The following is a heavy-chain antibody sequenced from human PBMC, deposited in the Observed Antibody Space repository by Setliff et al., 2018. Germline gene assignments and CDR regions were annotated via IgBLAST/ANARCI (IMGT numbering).Heavy chain of an antibody. CDR3: ASSQRGKFYASFAI. Sequence: GESLKISCKGSGYRFTNYWIGWVRQMPGKGLEWMGIIYPGDSDTRYSPSFQAQVTISTDKSISTAYLQWSSLKASDTAMYYCASSQRGKFYASFAIWGQGTMVTVS. J-gene: IGHJ3*02. D-gene: IGHD3-16*01. V-gene: IGHV5-51*01. CDR1: GYRFTNYW. CDR2: IYPGDSDT.